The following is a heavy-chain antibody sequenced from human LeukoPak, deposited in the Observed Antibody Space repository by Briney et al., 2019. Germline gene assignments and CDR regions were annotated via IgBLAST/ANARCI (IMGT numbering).Heavy chain of an antibody. CDR1: GGSISSGGYS. Sequence: PSETLSLTCAVSGGSISSGGYSWSWIRQPPGKGLEWIGYIYHSGSTYYNPSLKSRVTISVDRSKNQFSLKLSSVTAADTAVYYCARVYGDNLRHYFDYWGQGTLVTVSS. V-gene: IGHV4-30-2*01. D-gene: IGHD4-17*01. CDR3: ARVYGDNLRHYFDY. J-gene: IGHJ4*02. CDR2: IYHSGST.